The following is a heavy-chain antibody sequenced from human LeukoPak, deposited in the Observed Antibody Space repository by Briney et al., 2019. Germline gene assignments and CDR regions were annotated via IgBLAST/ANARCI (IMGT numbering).Heavy chain of an antibody. Sequence: GGSLRLSCAASEFSVSHNYMSWVRQAPGKGLEWVSVIHSDGTTHYADSVKGRFTISRDNSKNTLYLQMNSLRVEDTAMYYCARETGCSTSWYAYYFDYWGQGTLVTV. D-gene: IGHD6-13*01. J-gene: IGHJ4*02. CDR2: IHSDGTT. V-gene: IGHV3-53*01. CDR1: EFSVSHNY. CDR3: ARETGCSTSWYAYYFDY.